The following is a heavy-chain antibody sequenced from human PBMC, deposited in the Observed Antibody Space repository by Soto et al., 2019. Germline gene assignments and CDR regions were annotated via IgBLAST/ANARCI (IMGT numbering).Heavy chain of an antibody. D-gene: IGHD2-15*01. Sequence: SETLSLTCTVSGGSISSGDYYWSWIRQPPGKGLEWIGYIYYSGSTYYNPSLKSRVTISVDTSKNQFSLKLSSVTAADTAVYYCARDLGAYCSGGSCYHAGWFDPWGQGTLVTVS. CDR3: ARDLGAYCSGGSCYHAGWFDP. CDR2: IYYSGST. CDR1: GGSISSGDYY. J-gene: IGHJ5*02. V-gene: IGHV4-30-4*01.